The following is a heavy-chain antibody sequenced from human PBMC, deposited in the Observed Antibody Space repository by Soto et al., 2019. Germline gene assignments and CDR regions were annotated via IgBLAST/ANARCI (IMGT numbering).Heavy chain of an antibody. D-gene: IGHD6-19*01. J-gene: IGHJ4*02. CDR2: INTYNDDT. V-gene: IGHV1-18*01. CDR3: AREPYSSGWYRGSDSPRLDY. CDR1: RYAFSNYG. Sequence: QVQLVQSGAEVREPGASVKVSCKASRYAFSNYGINWVRQAPGQGLEWMGWINTYNDDTDYAQNLQGRVTMPTDTSTSTAYMELTSLRSDDTAVYYCAREPYSSGWYRGSDSPRLDYWGQGTLVTVSS.